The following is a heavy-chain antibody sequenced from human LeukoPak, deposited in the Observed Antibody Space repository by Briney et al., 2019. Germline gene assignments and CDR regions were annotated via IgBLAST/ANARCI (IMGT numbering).Heavy chain of an antibody. J-gene: IGHJ5*02. Sequence: GRSLRLSCAASGFTFSSYAMHWVRQAPGKGLEWVSAISGSGGSTYYADSVKGRFTISRDNSKNTLYLQMNSLRAEDTAVYYCASLLRYFDRSNWFDPWGQGTLVTVSS. V-gene: IGHV3-23*01. D-gene: IGHD3-9*01. CDR1: GFTFSSYA. CDR2: ISGSGGST. CDR3: ASLLRYFDRSNWFDP.